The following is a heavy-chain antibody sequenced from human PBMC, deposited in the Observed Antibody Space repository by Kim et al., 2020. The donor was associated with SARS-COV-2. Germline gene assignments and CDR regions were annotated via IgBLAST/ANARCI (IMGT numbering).Heavy chain of an antibody. J-gene: IGHJ5*02. Sequence: GGSLRLSCAASGFTFSSYAMSWVRQAPGKGLEWVSAISGSGGSTYYADSVKGRFTISRDNSKNTLYLQMNSLRAEDTAVYYCAKASTGIAVAGSPKRTNWFDPWGQGTLVTVSS. V-gene: IGHV3-23*01. CDR2: ISGSGGST. D-gene: IGHD6-19*01. CDR1: GFTFSSYA. CDR3: AKASTGIAVAGSPKRTNWFDP.